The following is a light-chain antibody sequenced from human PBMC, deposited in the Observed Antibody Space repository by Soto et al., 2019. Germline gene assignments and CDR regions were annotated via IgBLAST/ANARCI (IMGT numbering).Light chain of an antibody. V-gene: IGLV2-14*01. J-gene: IGLJ1*01. CDR3: SSYTSSTDYA. Sequence: QSALTQPASVSGSPGQSITISCTGTSSDIDTYNYVSWYQQHPGKAPKLIIYEVTNRPSGVSNRFSGSKSGDTASLTISGLRAEDEADYYCSSYTSSTDYAFGSGTQLTVL. CDR2: EVT. CDR1: SSDIDTYNY.